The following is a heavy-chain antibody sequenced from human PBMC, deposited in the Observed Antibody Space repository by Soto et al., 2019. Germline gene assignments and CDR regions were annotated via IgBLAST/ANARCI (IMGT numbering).Heavy chain of an antibody. CDR1: GFTFSSNW. Sequence: DVQLVESGGGLVRPGGSLRLSCAASGFTFSSNWMHWVRQVPGKGLVWVSRINEYGSVINYADSVKGRFTIFRDNSKNTLYLEMNSLRAEDAAVYYCTRDIGGRGAYWGQGTLVTVSS. D-gene: IGHD3-16*01. J-gene: IGHJ4*02. CDR2: INEYGSVI. CDR3: TRDIGGRGAY. V-gene: IGHV3-74*01.